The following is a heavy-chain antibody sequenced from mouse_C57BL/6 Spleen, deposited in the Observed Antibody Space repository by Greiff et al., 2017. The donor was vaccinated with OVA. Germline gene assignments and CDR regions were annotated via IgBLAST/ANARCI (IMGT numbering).Heavy chain of an antibody. J-gene: IGHJ4*01. Sequence: DVMLVESGGGLVKPGGSLKLSCAASGFTFSDYGMHWVRQAPEKGLEWVAYISSGSSTIYYADTVKGRFTISRDNAKNTLFLQMTSLRSEDTAMYYCARPGSIPMDYWGQGTSVTVSS. V-gene: IGHV5-17*01. CDR1: GFTFSDYG. CDR3: ARPGSIPMDY. CDR2: ISSGSSTI. D-gene: IGHD1-1*01.